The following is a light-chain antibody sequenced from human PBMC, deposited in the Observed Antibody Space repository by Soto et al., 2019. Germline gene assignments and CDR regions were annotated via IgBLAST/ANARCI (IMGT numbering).Light chain of an antibody. Sequence: QSALTQPPSVSAAPGQKVTTSCSGSSSNIGNNYVSWYQQLPGTAPKLLIYDNNKRPSGIPDRFSGSKSGTSGTLDITGLQTGDEADYYCATWDGSLPAEVFGGGTKLTVL. CDR2: DNN. CDR3: ATWDGSLPAEV. CDR1: SSNIGNNY. J-gene: IGLJ2*01. V-gene: IGLV1-51*01.